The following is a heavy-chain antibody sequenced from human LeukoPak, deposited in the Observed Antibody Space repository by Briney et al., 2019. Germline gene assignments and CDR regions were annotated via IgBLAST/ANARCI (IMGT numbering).Heavy chain of an antibody. CDR3: ARDPTPGIALAGYPSRGDY. J-gene: IGHJ4*02. V-gene: IGHV4-4*07. D-gene: IGHD6-19*01. CDR2: IYTSGST. Sequence: SETLSLTCTVSGGSISSYYWSWIRQPAGKGLEWIGGIYTSGSTNYNPSLKSRVTMSVDTSKNQFSLKLSSVTAADTAVYYCARDPTPGIALAGYPSRGDYWGQGTLVTVSS. CDR1: GGSISSYY.